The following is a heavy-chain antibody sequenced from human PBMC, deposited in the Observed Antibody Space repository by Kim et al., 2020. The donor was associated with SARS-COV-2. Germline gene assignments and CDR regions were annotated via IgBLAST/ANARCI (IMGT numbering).Heavy chain of an antibody. CDR2: IKQDGSEK. V-gene: IGHV3-7*01. J-gene: IGHJ4*02. CDR3: ARARWYCTNGVCYSYYFDY. Sequence: GGSLRLSCAASGFTFSSYWMSWVRQAPGKGLEWVANIKQDGSEKYYVDSVKGRFTISRDNAKNSLYLQMNSLRAEDTAVYYCARARWYCTNGVCYSYYFDYWGQGTLVTVSS. CDR1: GFTFSSYW. D-gene: IGHD2-8*01.